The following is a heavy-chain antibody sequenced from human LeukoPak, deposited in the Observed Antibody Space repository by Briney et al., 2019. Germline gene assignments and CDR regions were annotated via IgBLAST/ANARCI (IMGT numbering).Heavy chain of an antibody. D-gene: IGHD6-19*01. CDR2: MKGGGET. CDR1: GFSFTNYA. J-gene: IGHJ4*02. CDR3: AKDPSIAVADY. V-gene: IGHV3-23*01. Sequence: GGSLRLSCVASGFSFTNYAMSWVRQAPARGPEWLSSMKGGGETFYADSVKGRCTLSRDNSKNTLYLQMNSLRAEDTAVYYCAKDPSIAVADYWGQGTLVTVSS.